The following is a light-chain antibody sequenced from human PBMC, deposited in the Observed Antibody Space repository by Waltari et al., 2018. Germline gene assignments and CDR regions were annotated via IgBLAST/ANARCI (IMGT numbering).Light chain of an antibody. CDR3: GTWDSSLSAYV. CDR1: SSNIGNNNNY. V-gene: IGLV1-51*01. J-gene: IGLJ1*01. CDR2: DNK. Sequence: QSVLTQPPSVSAAPGQKVTISCSGISSNIGNNNNYVSWYQQFPVTAPKLLIYDNKQRPSGIPDRFSASRSGTSATLGITGLQTGDEADYYCGTWDSSLSAYVFGTGTKVTVL.